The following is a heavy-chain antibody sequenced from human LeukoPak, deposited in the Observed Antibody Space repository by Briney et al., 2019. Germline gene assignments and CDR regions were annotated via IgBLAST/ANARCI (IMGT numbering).Heavy chain of an antibody. V-gene: IGHV3-53*01. D-gene: IGHD7-27*01. CDR1: GFTVSSNY. CDR3: ASLAGDLYYFDY. CDR2: IYSGGST. J-gene: IGHJ4*02. Sequence: GGSLRLSCAASGFTVSSNYTSWVRQAPGKGLEWASVIYSGGSTYYADSVKGRFTISRDNSKNTLYLQMNSLRAEDTAVYYCASLAGDLYYFDYWGQGTLVTVSS.